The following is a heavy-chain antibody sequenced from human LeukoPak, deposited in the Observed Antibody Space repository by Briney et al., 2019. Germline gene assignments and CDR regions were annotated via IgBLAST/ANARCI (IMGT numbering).Heavy chain of an antibody. D-gene: IGHD3-22*01. J-gene: IGHJ4*02. V-gene: IGHV4-38-2*01. CDR2: IYHSGST. CDR3: ARHRFFDSSGYYYDFDY. Sequence: PSETLSLTCAVSGYSISSGYYWGWIRQPPEKGLEWIGSIYHSGSTYYSPSLKSRVTISLDTSKNQFSLRLSSVTAADTAVYYCARHRFFDSSGYYYDFDYWGQGTLVTVSS. CDR1: GYSISSGYY.